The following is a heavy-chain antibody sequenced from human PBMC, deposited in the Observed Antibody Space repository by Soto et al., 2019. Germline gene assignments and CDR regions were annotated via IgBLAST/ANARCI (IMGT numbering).Heavy chain of an antibody. CDR2: IIPIFGTA. Sequence: SVKVSCKASGGTFSSYAISWVRQAPGQGLEWMGGIIPIFGTANYAQKFQGRVTITADESTSTAYMELSSLRSEDTAVYYCARARFGELSPGYYYGMDVWGQGTTVTSP. D-gene: IGHD3-10*01. J-gene: IGHJ6*02. V-gene: IGHV1-69*13. CDR1: GGTFSSYA. CDR3: ARARFGELSPGYYYGMDV.